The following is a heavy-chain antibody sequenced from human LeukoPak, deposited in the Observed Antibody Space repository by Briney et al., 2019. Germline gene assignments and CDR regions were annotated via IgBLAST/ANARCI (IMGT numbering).Heavy chain of an antibody. CDR3: ARHVGNSGSGSYLTYFDY. CDR2: IYYSGST. D-gene: IGHD3-10*01. Sequence: SETLSLTCTVSGGSISSYYWSWIRQPPGKGLEWIGYIYYSGSTNYNPSLKSRVTISVDTSKNQFSLKLTSVTAADTAVYYCARHVGNSGSGSYLTYFDYWGQGTLVTVSS. CDR1: GGSISSYY. J-gene: IGHJ4*02. V-gene: IGHV4-59*08.